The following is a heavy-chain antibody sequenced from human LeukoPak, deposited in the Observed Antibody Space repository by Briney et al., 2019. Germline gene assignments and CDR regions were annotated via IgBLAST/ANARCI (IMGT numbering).Heavy chain of an antibody. V-gene: IGHV4-4*09. CDR1: GGSISSYY. Sequence: SETLSLTCTVSGGSISSYYWSWIRQPPGKGLEWIGYIYNSGSTNYNPSLKSRVTISVATSKNQFSQKLIYVTAADTAVYYCARVVYYDSSGYSASPNWYLDLWGRGTLVTVSS. J-gene: IGHJ2*01. CDR3: ARVVYYDSSGYSASPNWYLDL. CDR2: IYNSGST. D-gene: IGHD3-22*01.